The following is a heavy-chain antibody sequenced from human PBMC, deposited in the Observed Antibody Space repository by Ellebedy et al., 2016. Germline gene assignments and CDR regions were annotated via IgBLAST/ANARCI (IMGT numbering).Heavy chain of an antibody. D-gene: IGHD3-3*01. CDR3: ARGGGSGWFDP. V-gene: IGHV3-23*01. J-gene: IGHJ5*02. CDR1: GFTFSSYA. Sequence: GESLKISCAASGFTFSSYAMSWVRQAPGKGLECVSVISGGGGSTYYADSVKGRFTISRDNSKNTLYLQMNSLRAEDTAVYYCARGGGSGWFDPWGQGTLVTVSS. CDR2: ISGGGGST.